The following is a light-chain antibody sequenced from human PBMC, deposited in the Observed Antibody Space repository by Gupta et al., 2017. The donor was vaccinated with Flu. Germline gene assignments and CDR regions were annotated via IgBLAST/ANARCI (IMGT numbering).Light chain of an antibody. J-gene: IGKJ2*03. CDR1: QNIDSY. CDR2: AAS. CDR3: QQSYSTPHS. Sequence: DIQMTQSPSSLSASVGDRVTITCRASQNIDSYLNWYQQKSGKAPQLLIYAASSLHSGVPSRFSGSGSETTFTLTISSLHPEDFATYYCQQSYSTPHSFGQGTKLEIK. V-gene: IGKV1-39*01.